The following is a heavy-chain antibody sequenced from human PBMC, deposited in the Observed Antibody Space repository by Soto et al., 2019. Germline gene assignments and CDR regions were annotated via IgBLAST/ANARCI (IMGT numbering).Heavy chain of an antibody. D-gene: IGHD2-2*01. CDR1: GYTFTSYG. Sequence: QVQLVQSGAEVKKPGASVKVSCKASGYTFTSYGISWVRQAPGQGLEWMGWISAYNGNTNYAQKLQGRATMTTDTATSTGYMELRSLISDDTAVYYCARLYCSSTSCHKPTRGYFDYWGQGTLVTVSS. J-gene: IGHJ4*02. CDR2: ISAYNGNT. CDR3: ARLYCSSTSCHKPTRGYFDY. V-gene: IGHV1-18*01.